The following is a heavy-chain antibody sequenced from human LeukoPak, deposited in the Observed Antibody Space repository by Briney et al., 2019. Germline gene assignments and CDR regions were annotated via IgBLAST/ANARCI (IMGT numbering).Heavy chain of an antibody. D-gene: IGHD6-19*01. CDR3: AKTVAGYWYFDL. Sequence: SETLSLTCAVYGGSFSGYFWSWIRQPPGKALEWIGYIYYSGSTNYNPSLKSRVTISVDTSKNQFSLKLSSVTAADTAVYYCAKTVAGYWYFDLWGRGTLVTVSS. CDR1: GGSFSGYF. J-gene: IGHJ2*01. V-gene: IGHV4-59*08. CDR2: IYYSGST.